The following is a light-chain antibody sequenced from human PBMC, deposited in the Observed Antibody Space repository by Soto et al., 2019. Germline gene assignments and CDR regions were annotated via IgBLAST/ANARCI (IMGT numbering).Light chain of an antibody. CDR2: DAS. CDR3: QQYGSSLYT. CDR1: QSVSSSN. Sequence: EIGLTQSPATLSLSPGERATRACGASQSVSSSNLAWYQQKPGRAPRLLIYDASSRATGIPDRFSGSGSGTDFTLTISRLEPEDFAVYYCQQYGSSLYTFGQGTKLEIK. J-gene: IGKJ2*01. V-gene: IGKV3D-20*01.